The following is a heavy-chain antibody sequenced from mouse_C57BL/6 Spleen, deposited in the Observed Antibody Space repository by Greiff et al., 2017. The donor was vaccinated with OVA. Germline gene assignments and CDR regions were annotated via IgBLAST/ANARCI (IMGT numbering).Heavy chain of an antibody. D-gene: IGHD3-2*02. CDR3: TRLRPGGY. Sequence: VKLMEPGAELVRPGASVTLSCKASGYTFTDYEMHWVKQTPVHGLEWIGAIDPETGGTAYNQKFKGKAILTADKSSSTAYMELRSLTSEDSAVYYCTRLRPGGYWGQGTTLTVSS. V-gene: IGHV1-15*01. CDR1: GYTFTDYE. J-gene: IGHJ2*01. CDR2: IDPETGGT.